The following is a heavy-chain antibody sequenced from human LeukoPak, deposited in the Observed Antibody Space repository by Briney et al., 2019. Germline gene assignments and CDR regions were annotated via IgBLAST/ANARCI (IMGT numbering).Heavy chain of an antibody. V-gene: IGHV4-59*01. J-gene: IGHJ6*03. CDR2: IYYSGST. Sequence: SETLSLTCTVSGGSISSYYWSWIRQPPGKGLEWIGYIYYSGSTNYNPSLKSRVTISVDTSKNQFSLKLSSVTAADTAVYYCARVGYDFWSGPTPLYYYYMDVWGKGTTVTVSS. D-gene: IGHD3-3*01. CDR1: GGSISSYY. CDR3: ARVGYDFWSGPTPLYYYYMDV.